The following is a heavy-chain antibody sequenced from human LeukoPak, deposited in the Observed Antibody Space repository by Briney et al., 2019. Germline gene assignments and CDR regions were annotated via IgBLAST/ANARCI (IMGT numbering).Heavy chain of an antibody. CDR2: IWYDGSNK. Sequence: GRSLRLSCAASGFTLSSYGMHWVRQAPGKGLEWVAVIWYDGSNKYYADSVKGRFTISRDNSKNTLYLQMNSLRAEDTAVYYCARGEATVAYFDYWGQGTLVTVSS. CDR1: GFTLSSYG. J-gene: IGHJ4*02. V-gene: IGHV3-33*01. D-gene: IGHD4-23*01. CDR3: ARGEATVAYFDY.